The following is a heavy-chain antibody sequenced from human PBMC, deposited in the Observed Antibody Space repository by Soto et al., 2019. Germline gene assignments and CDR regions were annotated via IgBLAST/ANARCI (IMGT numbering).Heavy chain of an antibody. CDR3: AAGRARELRASYFDT. J-gene: IGHJ4*02. Sequence: QMQLVQSGPEVKKPGTSVKVSCKASGFTLTNSIVQWVRQARGQPLEWIGWIVVASGNTYYSQKFQERVTITRDMSTSTAYMELSILRSEDTAVFSCAAGRARELRASYFDTWGQGTLVTVAS. CDR1: GFTLTNSI. V-gene: IGHV1-58*01. CDR2: IVVASGNT. D-gene: IGHD3-16*01.